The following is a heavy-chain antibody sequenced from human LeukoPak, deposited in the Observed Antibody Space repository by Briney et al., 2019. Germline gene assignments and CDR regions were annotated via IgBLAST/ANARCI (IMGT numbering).Heavy chain of an antibody. V-gene: IGHV3-11*04. CDR3: ARGYNWGSLDAFDI. CDR1: GFTFSDYY. CDR2: ISSSGSTI. J-gene: IGHJ3*02. D-gene: IGHD1-20*01. Sequence: GGSLRLSCAASGFTFSDYYMSWIRQAPAKGLEGVSYISSSGSTIYYADSVKGRFTISRDNAKNSLYLQMNSLRAEDTAVYYYARGYNWGSLDAFDIWGEGTMVSVSS.